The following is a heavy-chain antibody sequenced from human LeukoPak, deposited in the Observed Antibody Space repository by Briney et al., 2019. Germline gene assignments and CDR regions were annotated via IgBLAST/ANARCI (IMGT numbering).Heavy chain of an antibody. D-gene: IGHD6-25*01. Sequence: GGSLRLSCAASGFTFSTYGMHWVRQAPGKVLEWVTVISYDGSNTYYADSVKGRFTISRDNSKNTLNLQMNSLRAEDTAVYYCARGGGRYSSAYYFDYWGQGTLVTVSS. J-gene: IGHJ4*02. CDR2: ISYDGSNT. V-gene: IGHV3-30*03. CDR3: ARGGGRYSSAYYFDY. CDR1: GFTFSTYG.